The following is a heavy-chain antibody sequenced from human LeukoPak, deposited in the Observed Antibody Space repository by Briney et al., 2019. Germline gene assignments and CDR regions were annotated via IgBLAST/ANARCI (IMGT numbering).Heavy chain of an antibody. V-gene: IGHV4-59*01. D-gene: IGHD2-2*01. Sequence: SETLSLTCTVSGGSISPYFWNWIRQPPGKGLEWIGYIYYSGSTNYNPSLKSRVTISVDTSKNQFSLKLSSVTAADTAVYYCARDKPSSTSPRYFDYWGQGTLVTVSS. CDR3: ARDKPSSTSPRYFDY. CDR2: IYYSGST. J-gene: IGHJ4*02. CDR1: GGSISPYF.